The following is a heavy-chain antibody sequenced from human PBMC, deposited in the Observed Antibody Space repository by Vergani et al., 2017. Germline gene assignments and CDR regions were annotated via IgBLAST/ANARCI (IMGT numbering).Heavy chain of an antibody. J-gene: IGHJ3*01. D-gene: IGHD3-10*01. CDR1: GGSISSDSYY. CDR2: IYIGGNT. CDR3: ARPVGPSAIADGYHV. Sequence: QVQLQESGPGLVKPSQTLSLTCTVSGGSISSDSYYWSWIRQPAGKGLEWIGRIYIGGNTNYNPSLKSRVTISADTSKNQFSLRLNSVTAADTGMYYCARPVGPSAIADGYHVWGQGTMVTVS. V-gene: IGHV4-61*02.